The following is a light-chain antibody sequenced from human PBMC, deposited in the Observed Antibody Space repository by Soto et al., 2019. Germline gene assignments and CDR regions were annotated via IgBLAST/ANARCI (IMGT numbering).Light chain of an antibody. CDR1: SSNIGKNT. Sequence: QSALAQPPSVSGTPGQRVTISCSGSSSNIGKNTVSWYQQLPGAAPKPLISTDNQRPSGVPDRFSGSKSGTSASLAISGLQSEDEADYYCAAWGNSLNGHVFGTGTKLTVL. V-gene: IGLV1-44*01. CDR3: AAWGNSLNGHV. CDR2: TDN. J-gene: IGLJ1*01.